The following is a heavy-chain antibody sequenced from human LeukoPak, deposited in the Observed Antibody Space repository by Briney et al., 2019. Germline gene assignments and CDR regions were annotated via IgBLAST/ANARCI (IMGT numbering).Heavy chain of an antibody. CDR3: AAAPIEMQQRGFDY. Sequence: SVTVSCKASGFTFTNSAMQWVRQARGQRLEWIGWIVVASGNTKYAQKFQERVTITRDMSTSTAYMELSSLSPEDTAVYYCAAAPIEMQQRGFDYWGQGTLVTVSA. CDR2: IVVASGNT. D-gene: IGHD5-24*01. J-gene: IGHJ4*02. CDR1: GFTFTNSA. V-gene: IGHV1-58*02.